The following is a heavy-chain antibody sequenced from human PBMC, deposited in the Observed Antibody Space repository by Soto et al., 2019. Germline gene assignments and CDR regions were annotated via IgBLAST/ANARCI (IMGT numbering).Heavy chain of an antibody. CDR1: GGSISSYY. D-gene: IGHD6-19*01. V-gene: IGHV4-59*08. J-gene: IGHJ6*02. Sequence: QVQLQESGPGLVKPSETLSLTCTVSGGSISSYYWSWIRQPPGKGLEWIGYMSYSGSTNYNPSLKSRVTISVDTSKNQFSLKLSSVTAADTAVYYCASRSSGWYYGMDVWGQGTTVTVSS. CDR3: ASRSSGWYYGMDV. CDR2: MSYSGST.